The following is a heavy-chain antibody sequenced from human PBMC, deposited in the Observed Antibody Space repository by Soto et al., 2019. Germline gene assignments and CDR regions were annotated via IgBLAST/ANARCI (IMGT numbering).Heavy chain of an antibody. CDR1: GGTFSSYA. J-gene: IGHJ6*02. Sequence: SVKVSCKASGGTFSSYAISWVRQAPGQGXEWMGGIIPIFGTANYAQKFQGRVTITADESTSTAYMELSSLRSEDTAVYYCARVWYDYDSSGYPRGLYYYYYGMDVWGQGTTVTVSS. CDR3: ARVWYDYDSSGYPRGLYYYYYGMDV. D-gene: IGHD3-22*01. V-gene: IGHV1-69*13. CDR2: IIPIFGTA.